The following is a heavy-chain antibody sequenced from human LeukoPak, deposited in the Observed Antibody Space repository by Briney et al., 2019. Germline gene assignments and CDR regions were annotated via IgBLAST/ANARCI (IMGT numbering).Heavy chain of an antibody. J-gene: IGHJ4*02. CDR2: ISSSSSTI. V-gene: IGHV3-48*04. D-gene: IGHD3-3*01. CDR3: ARGSLEDY. Sequence: GGSLRLSCAASGFTFSSYSMNWVRQAPGKGLEWVSYISSSSSTIYYADSVKGRFTISRDNAKNSLYLQMNSLRSDDTAVYYCARGSLEDYWGQGTLVTVSS. CDR1: GFTFSSYS.